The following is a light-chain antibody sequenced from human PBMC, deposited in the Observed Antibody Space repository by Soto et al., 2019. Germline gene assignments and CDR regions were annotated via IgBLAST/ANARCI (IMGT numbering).Light chain of an antibody. Sequence: EIVMTQSPLSLPVTPGEPASISCRSSQSLLHSNGYNYLDWYLQKPGQSPQVLIYLGSNRASGVPDRFSGSGSGTDFTLKISGVEAEDGGIYYCMQGLQTPPIVGPGTKVDIK. CDR1: QSLLHSNGYNY. CDR2: LGS. V-gene: IGKV2-28*01. CDR3: MQGLQTPPI. J-gene: IGKJ3*01.